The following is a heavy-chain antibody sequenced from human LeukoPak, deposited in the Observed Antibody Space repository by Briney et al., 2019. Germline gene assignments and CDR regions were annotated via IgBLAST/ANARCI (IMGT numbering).Heavy chain of an antibody. J-gene: IGHJ4*02. D-gene: IGHD1-26*01. CDR3: ATDQRWELPLNY. CDR2: IRTRPHGGTT. Sequence: GGSLRLSCAASGFTFGDYAMSWFRQAPGKGLECVGFIRTRPHGGTTEYGPSVKGRFTISRDDSKDTLYLQMNSLKTEDTAVYYCATDQRWELPLNYWGQGTLVTVSS. CDR1: GFTFGDYA. V-gene: IGHV3-49*03.